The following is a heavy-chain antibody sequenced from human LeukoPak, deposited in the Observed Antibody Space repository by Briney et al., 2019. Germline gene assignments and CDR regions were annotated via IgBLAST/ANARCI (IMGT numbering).Heavy chain of an antibody. D-gene: IGHD6-19*01. Sequence: GGSLSLSCAASGFTFNNYGMNWVRQAPGKGLEWVSTITGGSGAKYYADSVKGRFTISRDNSKDTLYLQMHSLRAEVTAVYFCAKDTPLTTYTSGWSSNSFDYWGQGTLVAVSS. CDR1: GFTFNNYG. J-gene: IGHJ4*02. CDR2: ITGGSGAK. CDR3: AKDTPLTTYTSGWSSNSFDY. V-gene: IGHV3-23*01.